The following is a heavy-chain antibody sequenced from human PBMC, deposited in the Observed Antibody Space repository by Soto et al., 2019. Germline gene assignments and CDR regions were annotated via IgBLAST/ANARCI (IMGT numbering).Heavy chain of an antibody. Sequence: QVQLVQSGAEVKKPGASVKVSCKASGYTFTSYGISWVRQAPGQGLEWMGWISAYNGNTNYGQKLQGRVTMTTDTSTSTAYRKLRSPRANDTAVYYCARAKQQLARNQSWFDPWGQGTLVTVSP. J-gene: IGHJ5*02. D-gene: IGHD6-13*01. CDR3: ARAKQQLARNQSWFDP. CDR1: GYTFTSYG. V-gene: IGHV1-18*01. CDR2: ISAYNGNT.